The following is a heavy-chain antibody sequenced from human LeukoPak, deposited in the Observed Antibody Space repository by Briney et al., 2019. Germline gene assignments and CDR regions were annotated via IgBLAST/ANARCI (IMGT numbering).Heavy chain of an antibody. V-gene: IGHV1-46*01. CDR2: INPSGGST. CDR3: ARDCPMVAAAGLPNDY. D-gene: IGHD6-13*01. CDR1: GYTFTSYY. J-gene: IGHJ4*02. Sequence: ASVKVSCKASGYTFTSYYIHWVRQAPRQGLEWMGIINPSGGSTSYAQKFQGRVTMTRDTSTSTVYMELSSLRSEDTAVYYCARDCPMVAAAGLPNDYWGQGTLVTVSS.